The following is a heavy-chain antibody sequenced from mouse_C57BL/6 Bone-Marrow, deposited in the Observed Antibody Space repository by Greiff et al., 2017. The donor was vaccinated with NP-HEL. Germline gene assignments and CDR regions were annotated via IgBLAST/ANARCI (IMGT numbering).Heavy chain of an antibody. CDR1: GFNIKDDY. CDR2: IDPENGDT. V-gene: IGHV14-4*01. Sequence: EVKLQESGAELVRPGASVKLSCTASGFNIKDDYMHWVKQRPEQGLEWIGWIDPENGDTEYASKFQGKATITADTSSNTAYLQLSSLTSEDTAVYYCTTGIYYDYDYYFDYWGQGTTLTVSS. J-gene: IGHJ2*01. D-gene: IGHD2-4*01. CDR3: TTGIYYDYDYYFDY.